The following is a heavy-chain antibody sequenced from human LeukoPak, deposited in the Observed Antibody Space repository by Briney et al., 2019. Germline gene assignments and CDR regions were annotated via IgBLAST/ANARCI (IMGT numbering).Heavy chain of an antibody. Sequence: GRSLRLSCAASGFTFSGSAMHWVRQASGKGLEWVGRIRSKANSYATAYAASVKGRFTISRDDSKNTAYLQMNSLKTEDTAVYYCTRHPSYYDSSGYYSDFDYWGQGTLVTVSS. CDR2: IRSKANSYAT. J-gene: IGHJ4*02. V-gene: IGHV3-73*01. D-gene: IGHD3-22*01. CDR3: TRHPSYYDSSGYYSDFDY. CDR1: GFTFSGSA.